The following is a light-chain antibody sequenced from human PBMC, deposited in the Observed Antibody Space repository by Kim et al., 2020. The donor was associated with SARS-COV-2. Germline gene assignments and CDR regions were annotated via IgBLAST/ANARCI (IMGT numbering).Light chain of an antibody. CDR1: QDISSY. J-gene: IGKJ1*01. V-gene: IGKV1-8*01. CDR3: QQYYSYPRT. Sequence: GDRVTITCRASQDISSYLAWYQQKPGKAPKLLIYAASTLHTGVPSRFSGSGSGTDFTLTITSLQSEDLATYYCQQYYSYPRTFGQGTKVDIK. CDR2: AAS.